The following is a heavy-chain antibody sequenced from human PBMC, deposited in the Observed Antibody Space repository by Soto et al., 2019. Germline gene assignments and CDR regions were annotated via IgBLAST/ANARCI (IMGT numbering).Heavy chain of an antibody. CDR1: GGTFSSYA. D-gene: IGHD3-22*01. Sequence: QVQLVQSGAEVKKPGSSVKVSCKASGGTFSSYAITWVRQAPGQGLEWMGGIIPIFGTANYAQKFQGRVTITADQFTCTSYMELSSLRSDDTAVYFCARDRRPSSSYLPYCSDPWGQGTLVTVSS. J-gene: IGHJ5*02. CDR2: IIPIFGTA. V-gene: IGHV1-69*12. CDR3: ARDRRPSSSYLPYCSDP.